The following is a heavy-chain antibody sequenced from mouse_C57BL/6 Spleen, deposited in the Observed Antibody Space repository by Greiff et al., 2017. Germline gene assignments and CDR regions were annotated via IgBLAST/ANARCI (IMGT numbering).Heavy chain of an antibody. CDR2: ISGGGGNT. V-gene: IGHV5-9*01. D-gene: IGHD1-1*01. CDR3: ASGSSSLDY. Sequence: EVMLVESGGGLVKPGGSLKLSCAASGFTFSSYTMSWVRQTPEKRLEWVATISGGGGNTYYPDSVKGRFTISRDNAKNTLYLQMSSLRSEDTALYYCASGSSSLDYWGQGTTLTVSS. J-gene: IGHJ2*01. CDR1: GFTFSSYT.